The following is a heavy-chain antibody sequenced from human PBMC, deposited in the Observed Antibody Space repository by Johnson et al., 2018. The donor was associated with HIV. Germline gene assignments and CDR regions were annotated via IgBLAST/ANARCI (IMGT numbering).Heavy chain of an antibody. D-gene: IGHD3-10*01. J-gene: IGHJ3*02. CDR3: GRGSMVRGAYDGFDI. V-gene: IGHV3-15*05. Sequence: VQLVESGGGVVQPGRSLRLSCAASGFTFSSYAMHWVRQAPGKGLEWVGRIKSKTDGGTTDYAAPVKGRFTISRDNAKNSLYLQMNSLRAEDTALYYCGRGSMVRGAYDGFDIWGQGTLVTVSS. CDR2: IKSKTDGGTT. CDR1: GFTFSSYA.